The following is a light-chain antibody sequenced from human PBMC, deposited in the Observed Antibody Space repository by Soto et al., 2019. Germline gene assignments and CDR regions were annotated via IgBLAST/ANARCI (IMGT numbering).Light chain of an antibody. CDR1: QRVGSNY. CDR2: GAS. V-gene: IGKV3D-20*02. Sequence: PGEIVSLSCRASQRVGSNYLAWFQQKPGQTPRLLISGASTRATGIPDRFSGSGSGTDFTLTINRLEPEDFAVYYCQQRSNWPPITFGQGTRLEIK. J-gene: IGKJ5*01. CDR3: QQRSNWPPIT.